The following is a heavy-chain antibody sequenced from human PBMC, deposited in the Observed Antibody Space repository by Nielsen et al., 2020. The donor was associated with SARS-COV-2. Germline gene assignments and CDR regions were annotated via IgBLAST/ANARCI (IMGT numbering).Heavy chain of an antibody. CDR1: GDSVSSNTAA. Sequence: SQTLSLTCAVSGDSVSSNTAAWNWIRQSPSRGLEWLGRTYYRSKWYNEYAVSVKSRISIDPDTSKNQFSLQLNSVTPEDAAVYYCARTLRAGAVAGYYMDVWGKGTTVTVSS. J-gene: IGHJ6*03. CDR3: ARTLRAGAVAGYYMDV. V-gene: IGHV6-1*01. CDR2: TYYRSKWYN. D-gene: IGHD6-19*01.